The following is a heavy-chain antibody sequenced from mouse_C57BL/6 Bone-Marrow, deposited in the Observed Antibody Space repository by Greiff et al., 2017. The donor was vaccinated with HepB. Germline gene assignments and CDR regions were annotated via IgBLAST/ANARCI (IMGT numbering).Heavy chain of an antibody. Sequence: VQLQQPGAELVKPGASVKLSCKASGYTFTSYWMHWVKQRPGQGLEWIGMIHPNSGSTNYNEKFKSKATMTVDKSSSTAYMQLSSLTSEDSAVYYCDSVYYPACVAYWGRGTLITVSA. D-gene: IGHD1-1*01. J-gene: IGHJ3*01. V-gene: IGHV1-64*01. CDR1: GYTFTSYW. CDR2: IHPNSGST. CDR3: DSVYYPACVAY.